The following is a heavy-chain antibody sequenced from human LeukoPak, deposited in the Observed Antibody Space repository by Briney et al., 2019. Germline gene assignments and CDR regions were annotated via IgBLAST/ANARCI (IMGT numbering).Heavy chain of an antibody. D-gene: IGHD3-16*02. CDR1: GCSISSYY. Sequence: PSETLSLTCTGSGCSISSYYWSWLRQPPGKGLEGIGYIYYSGSTNYNPSLKSRVTISVDTSKNQFSLKLSSVTAADTAVYYCARHFDYVWGSYRYDAFDIWGQGTMVTVSS. CDR3: ARHFDYVWGSYRYDAFDI. CDR2: IYYSGST. J-gene: IGHJ3*02. V-gene: IGHV4-59*08.